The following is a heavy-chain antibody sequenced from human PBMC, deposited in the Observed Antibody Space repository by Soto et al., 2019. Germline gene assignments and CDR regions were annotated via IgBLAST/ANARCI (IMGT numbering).Heavy chain of an antibody. CDR3: ARRNSKVYYGMDV. V-gene: IGHV4-39*01. CDR1: GGSISSSSYY. J-gene: IGHJ6*02. CDR2: IYYSGST. D-gene: IGHD4-4*01. Sequence: SETLSLTCTVSGGSISSSSYYWGWIRQPPGKGLEWIGSIYYSGSTYYNPSLKSRVTISVHTSKNQFSLKLSSVTAADTAAYYCARRNSKVYYGMDVWGQGTTVTVSS.